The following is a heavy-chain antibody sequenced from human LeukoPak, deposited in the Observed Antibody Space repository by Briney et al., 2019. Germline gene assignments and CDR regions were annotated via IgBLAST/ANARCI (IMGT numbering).Heavy chain of an antibody. D-gene: IGHD3-10*01. V-gene: IGHV3-21*04. CDR2: ISSSSSYI. J-gene: IGHJ3*02. Sequence: GRSLRLSCAASGFTFSSYSMNWVRQAPGKGLEWVSCISSSSSYIYYADSVKGRFTISRDNSKNTPYLQMNSLRAEDTAVYYCARASHERLGGAFDIWGQGTMVTVSS. CDR3: ARASHERLGGAFDI. CDR1: GFTFSSYS.